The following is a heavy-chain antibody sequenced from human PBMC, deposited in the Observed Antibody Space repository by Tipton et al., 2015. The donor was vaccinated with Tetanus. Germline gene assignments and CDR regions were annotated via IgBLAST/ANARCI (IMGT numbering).Heavy chain of an antibody. Sequence: QLVQSGGGVVQPGGSLRLSCAASGFTFDDYAMHWVRQGPGKGLEWVSGVTWNRGRIGYADSVKGRFTISRDNSKNSLSLQMNSLRVEDTAFYYCAKARGYSFVEGSMDVWGQGTTVTVSS. CDR3: AKARGYSFVEGSMDV. J-gene: IGHJ6*02. V-gene: IGHV3-9*01. D-gene: IGHD2-21*01. CDR2: VTWNRGRI. CDR1: GFTFDDYA.